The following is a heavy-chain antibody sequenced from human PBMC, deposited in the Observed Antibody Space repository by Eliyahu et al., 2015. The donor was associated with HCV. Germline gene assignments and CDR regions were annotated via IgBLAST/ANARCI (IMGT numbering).Heavy chain of an antibody. V-gene: IGHV3-7*01. Sequence: EVQLEESGGGLVQPGGSLRLSCAASAFXFSSYWMSWVRQAPGKGLEGVANIKRDGSEKYYLDSVKGRFTISRDNARNSLYLQMDSLRAEDTALYYCTRISGSYWEDGFDIWGQGTMVTVSS. J-gene: IGHJ3*02. CDR1: AFXFSSYW. CDR2: IKRDGSEK. D-gene: IGHD1-26*01. CDR3: TRISGSYWEDGFDI.